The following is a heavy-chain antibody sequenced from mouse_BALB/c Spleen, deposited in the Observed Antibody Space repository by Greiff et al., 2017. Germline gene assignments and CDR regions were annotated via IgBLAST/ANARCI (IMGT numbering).Heavy chain of an antibody. CDR3: ARLYYYGSSDY. CDR1: GFSLTGYG. V-gene: IGHV2-6-7*01. D-gene: IGHD1-1*01. Sequence: QVQLQQSGPGLVAPSQSLSITCTVSGFSLTGYGVNWVRQPPGKGLEWLGMIWGDGSTDYNSALKSRLSISKDNSKSQVFLKMNSLQTDDTARYYCARLYYYGSSDYWGQGTTLTVSS. CDR2: IWGDGST. J-gene: IGHJ2*01.